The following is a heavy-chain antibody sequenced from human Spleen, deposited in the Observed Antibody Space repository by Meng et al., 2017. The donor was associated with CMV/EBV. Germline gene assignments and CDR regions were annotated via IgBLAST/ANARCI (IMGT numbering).Heavy chain of an antibody. D-gene: IGHD2-2*02. V-gene: IGHV3-30*04. CDR1: GFTFTTFS. Sequence: GGSLRLSCAASGFTFTTFSVHWVRQAPSKGLEWVADISYDGNDKYYADSVKGRFTISRDNSKNTLYLQMNSLRAEDSAVYFCAREGYTLGRFGAFDIWGQGTMVTVSS. J-gene: IGHJ3*02. CDR3: AREGYTLGRFGAFDI. CDR2: ISYDGNDK.